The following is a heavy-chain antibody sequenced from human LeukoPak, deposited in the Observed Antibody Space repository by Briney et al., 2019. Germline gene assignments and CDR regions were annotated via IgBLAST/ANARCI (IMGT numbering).Heavy chain of an antibody. CDR3: ASFPFALGAY. D-gene: IGHD3-10*01. Sequence: SVTVSCKASGGTFSSYAISWVRQAPGQGLEWMGGIIPIFGTANYAQKFRGRVTITADESTSTAYMELSSLRSEDTAVYYCASFPFALGAYWGQGTLVTVSS. CDR2: IIPIFGTA. CDR1: GGTFSSYA. V-gene: IGHV1-69*13. J-gene: IGHJ4*02.